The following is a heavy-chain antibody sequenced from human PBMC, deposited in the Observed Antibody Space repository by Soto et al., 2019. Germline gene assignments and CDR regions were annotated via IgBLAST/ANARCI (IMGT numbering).Heavy chain of an antibody. Sequence: QVQLVQSGAEVKKPGASVKVSCKASGYTFTSYDINWVRQATGQGLEWMGWMNPNSGNTAYAQKFQGRVTMTRNTSISTAYMELSSLRSEDMAVYYCARERSAAGTGWFDPWGQGTLVTVSS. CDR1: GYTFTSYD. D-gene: IGHD6-13*01. CDR3: ARERSAAGTGWFDP. J-gene: IGHJ5*02. V-gene: IGHV1-8*01. CDR2: MNPNSGNT.